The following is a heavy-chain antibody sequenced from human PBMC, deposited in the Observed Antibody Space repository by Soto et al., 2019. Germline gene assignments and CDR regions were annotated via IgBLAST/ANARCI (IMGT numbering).Heavy chain of an antibody. CDR1: GGTFSSYT. D-gene: IGHD6-13*01. CDR3: ARDVGYRSSWTDFDY. Sequence: QVQLVQSGAEVKKPGSSVKVSCKASGGTFSSYTISWVRQAPGQGLEWMGRIIPILGIANYAQKFQGRVTITADKSTSTAYMERSSLSSEDTAVYYCARDVGYRSSWTDFDYWGQGTLVTVSS. V-gene: IGHV1-69*02. CDR2: IIPILGIA. J-gene: IGHJ4*02.